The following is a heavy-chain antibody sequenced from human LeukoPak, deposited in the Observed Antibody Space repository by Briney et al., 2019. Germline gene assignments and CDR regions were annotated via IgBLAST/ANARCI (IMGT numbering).Heavy chain of an antibody. D-gene: IGHD1-26*01. V-gene: IGHV3-53*01. CDR1: GFAVSSNH. CDR2: IFNGGST. CDR3: ATSIVGLTYDEHFQH. Sequence: GGSLRLSCAASGFAVSSNHMNWVRQAPGKGLEWVSVIFNGGSTYYADSVKGRFTISRDNSKNTLYLQMSSLRAEDTAVYYCATSIVGLTYDEHFQHWGQGTLVTVSS. J-gene: IGHJ1*01.